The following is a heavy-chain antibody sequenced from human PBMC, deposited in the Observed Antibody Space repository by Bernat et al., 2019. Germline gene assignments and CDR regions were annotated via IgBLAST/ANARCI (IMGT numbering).Heavy chain of an antibody. Sequence: QVQFVQSGTEVKKPGASVKVSCKASGYTFTNYAMHWVRQAPGQGLEWIGWISAGNGKTKYSQKFQGRVTITRDTSASTAYMELSSLRSEDTAVYYCARDLVVAATDTYWYFDLWGRGTLVTVSS. CDR1: GYTFTNYA. CDR2: ISAGNGKT. D-gene: IGHD2-15*01. J-gene: IGHJ2*01. CDR3: ARDLVVAATDTYWYFDL. V-gene: IGHV1-3*01.